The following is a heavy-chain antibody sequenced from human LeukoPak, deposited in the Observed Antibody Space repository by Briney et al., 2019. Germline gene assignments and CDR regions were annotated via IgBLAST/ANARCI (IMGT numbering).Heavy chain of an antibody. Sequence: ASVTVSCKASEYTFTSFPMNWVRQAPGQGLEWMGWINTNTGNPTYAQGFTGRFVFSLDTSVSTAYLQISSLKAEDTAVYYCARGLRLRYFDWLSPFDYWGQGTLVTVSS. CDR1: EYTFTSFP. CDR2: INTNTGNP. V-gene: IGHV7-4-1*02. D-gene: IGHD3-9*01. J-gene: IGHJ4*02. CDR3: ARGLRLRYFDWLSPFDY.